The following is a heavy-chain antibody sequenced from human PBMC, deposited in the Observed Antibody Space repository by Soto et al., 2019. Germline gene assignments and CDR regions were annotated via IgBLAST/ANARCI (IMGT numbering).Heavy chain of an antibody. CDR2: VNFDGRTT. CDR3: VRGIQTYYGVDV. J-gene: IGHJ6*02. CDR1: GFTFSNYW. Sequence: EEQLVESGAGLVQPGGSLRVSCAASGFTFSNYWMHWVRQVTGKGLVWVSRVNFDGRTTNYADSVKGRFTISRDNARNTVYLQMNSLRAGDTAVYCCVRGIQTYYGVDVWGQGTRVTVSS. V-gene: IGHV3-74*01.